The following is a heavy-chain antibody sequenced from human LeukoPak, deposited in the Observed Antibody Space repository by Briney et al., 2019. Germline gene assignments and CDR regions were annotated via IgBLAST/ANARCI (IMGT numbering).Heavy chain of an antibody. CDR3: ARQVRTTVHFDP. V-gene: IGHV4-59*01. CDR1: GGSISSYY. D-gene: IGHD4-17*01. J-gene: IGHJ5*02. CDR2: IYYSGNT. Sequence: PSETLSLTCTVSGGSISSYYWSWIRQPPGKGLEWIGYIYYSGNTNYNPSLKSRVTISIDTSKNQFSLKLSSVTAADTAVYFCARQVRTTVHFDPWGQGTLVTVSS.